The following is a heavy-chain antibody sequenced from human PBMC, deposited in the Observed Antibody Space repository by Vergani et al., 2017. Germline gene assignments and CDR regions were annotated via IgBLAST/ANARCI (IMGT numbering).Heavy chain of an antibody. Sequence: QAQLQESGPGLVTPSETLSLTFHVFGVSVTDYNCNWIRQAPGKGLEWIGSLSTTGGATHASHNPSLKSRVSISVDTSKSQFSLRLTSVTATDSAIYYCAGDTQSWQRADRWGQGLLVSVSS. D-gene: IGHD6-13*01. J-gene: IGHJ5*02. CDR2: LSTTGGA. V-gene: IGHV4-59*02. CDR1: GVSVTDYN. CDR3: AGDTQSWQRADR.